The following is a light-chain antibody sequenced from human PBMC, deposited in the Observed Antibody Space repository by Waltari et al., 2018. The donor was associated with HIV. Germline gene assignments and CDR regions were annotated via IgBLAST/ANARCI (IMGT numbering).Light chain of an antibody. J-gene: IGLJ3*02. Sequence: QSVLTQPPSVSGAPGQTVTISCTGSRSNIGAAYDVPWYQQVPGTAPKLLIYANTNRPSGVPDRFSGSKSGTSASLAISGLQTEDEADYYCQSYVSSVNVVFGGGTRVTVL. CDR1: RSNIGAAYD. CDR2: ANT. V-gene: IGLV1-40*01. CDR3: QSYVSSVNVV.